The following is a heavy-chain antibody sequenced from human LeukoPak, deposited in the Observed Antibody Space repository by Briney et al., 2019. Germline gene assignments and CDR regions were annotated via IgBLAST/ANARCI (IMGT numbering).Heavy chain of an antibody. CDR3: ARDMGRVSSAYYS. J-gene: IGHJ4*02. CDR2: INPNSGGT. CDR1: GYTFTGYY. D-gene: IGHD3-22*01. V-gene: IGHV1-2*02. Sequence: GASVKVSCKASGYTFTGYYMHWVRQAPGQGLEWMGWINPNSGGTNSAQKFQGRVTMTRDTSIRAVYMELSRLTSDDTATYYCARDMGRVSSAYYSLGQGTLVTVSS.